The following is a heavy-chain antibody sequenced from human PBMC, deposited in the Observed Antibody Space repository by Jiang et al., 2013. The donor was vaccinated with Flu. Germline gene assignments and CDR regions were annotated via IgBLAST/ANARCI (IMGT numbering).Heavy chain of an antibody. Sequence: VQLLESGGGLVKPGGSLRLSCAASGFTFSSYSMNWVRQAPGKGLEWVSSISSSSSYIYYADSVKGRFTISRDNAKNSLYLQMNSLRAEDTAVYYCAREWDTGYCSSTSCGPCDYWGQGTLVTVSS. CDR1: GFTFSSYS. CDR3: AREWDTGYCSSTSCGPCDY. V-gene: IGHV3-21*01. CDR2: ISSSSSYI. D-gene: IGHD2-2*01. J-gene: IGHJ4*02.